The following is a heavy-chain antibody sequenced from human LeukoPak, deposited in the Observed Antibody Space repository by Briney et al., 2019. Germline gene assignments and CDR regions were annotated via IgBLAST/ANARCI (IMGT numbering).Heavy chain of an antibody. Sequence: GGSLRLSCAASGFTVSSNYMSWVRQAPGKGLEWVSVIYSGGTTYYADSVKGRFTISRDSSKNTLYLQMNSLRAEDTAVYYCARDRGRGYDWGDWGQGTLVTVSS. CDR1: GFTVSSNY. J-gene: IGHJ4*02. CDR2: IYSGGTT. D-gene: IGHD5-12*01. V-gene: IGHV3-53*01. CDR3: ARDRGRGYDWGD.